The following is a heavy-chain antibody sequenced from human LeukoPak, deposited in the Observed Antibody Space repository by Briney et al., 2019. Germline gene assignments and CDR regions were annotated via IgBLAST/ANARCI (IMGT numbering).Heavy chain of an antibody. V-gene: IGHV3-21*01. Sequence: GGSLRLSCAASGFTFNSYIMNWVRQAPGKGLEWVSSIYTTSYIYYADSVKGRFTISRDNTKNSLFLQMNSLRAEDTAVYYCARDGESGSYFDPWGQGTLVTVSS. CDR1: GFTFNSYI. CDR3: ARDGESGSYFDP. CDR2: IYTTSYI. J-gene: IGHJ5*02. D-gene: IGHD5-24*01.